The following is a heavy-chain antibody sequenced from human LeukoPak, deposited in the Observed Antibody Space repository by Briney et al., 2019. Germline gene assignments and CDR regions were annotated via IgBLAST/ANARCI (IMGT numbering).Heavy chain of an antibody. J-gene: IGHJ4*02. V-gene: IGHV1-18*01. CDR3: ARDLGHCRNVICSSSAY. CDR1: GYTFTSYG. D-gene: IGHD1-14*01. CDR2: ISAYNGNT. Sequence: GASVKVSCKASGYTFTSYGISWVRQAPGQGLEWMGWISAYNGNTNYAQKLQGRVTMTTDTSTSTAYMDLRSLRSDDTAVYYCARDLGHCRNVICSSSAYWGRGTLVTVSS.